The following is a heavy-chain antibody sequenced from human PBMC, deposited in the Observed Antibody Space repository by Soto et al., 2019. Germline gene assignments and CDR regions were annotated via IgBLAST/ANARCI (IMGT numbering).Heavy chain of an antibody. CDR1: GFTFSSYD. V-gene: IGHV3-13*01. Sequence: GGSLRLSCAASGFTFSSYDMHWVRQATGKGLEWVSAIGTAGDTYYPGSVKGRFTISRENAKNSLYLQMNSLRAGDTAVYYCARGSLYFGEFQDIDYWGQGNLLTVSS. D-gene: IGHD3-10*01. J-gene: IGHJ4*02. CDR3: ARGSLYFGEFQDIDY. CDR2: IGTAGDT.